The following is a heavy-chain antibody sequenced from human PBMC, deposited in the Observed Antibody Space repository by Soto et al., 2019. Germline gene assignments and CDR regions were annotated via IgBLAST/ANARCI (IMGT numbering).Heavy chain of an antibody. CDR1: GYPFTSYY. Sequence: PVKVSCKASGYPFTSYYMHWVRQAPGQGLEWMGIINPSGGSTSYAQKFQGRVTMPRDTSTSTVYMELSSLRSEDTAVYYCGRDLGGYGDYSDVWGQGTTVTVSS. J-gene: IGHJ6*02. CDR3: GRDLGGYGDYSDV. CDR2: INPSGGST. V-gene: IGHV1-46*01. D-gene: IGHD4-17*01.